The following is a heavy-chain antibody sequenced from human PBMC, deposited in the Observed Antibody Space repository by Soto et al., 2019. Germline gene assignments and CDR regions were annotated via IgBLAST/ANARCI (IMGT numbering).Heavy chain of an antibody. CDR2: ISSSSSYI. CDR3: GKKRTVFVLVPAAIPDNYYSYGLDV. CDR1: GFTFSSYS. V-gene: IGHV3-21*01. D-gene: IGHD2-2*01. Sequence: GGSLRLSCAASGFTFSSYSMNWVRQAPGKGLEWVSSISSSSSYIYYADSVKGRFTISRDNAKNSLYLQMNSLRAEDTAVYYCGKKRTVFVLVPAAIPDNYYSYGLDVWGKGPRFT. J-gene: IGHJ6*04.